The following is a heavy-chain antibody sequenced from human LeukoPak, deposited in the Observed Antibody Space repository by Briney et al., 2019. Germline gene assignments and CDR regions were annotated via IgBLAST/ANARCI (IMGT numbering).Heavy chain of an antibody. CDR3: AKDLGTSYYDSSGYYNY. CDR1: EFTFSSYG. D-gene: IGHD3-22*01. V-gene: IGHV3-30*02. J-gene: IGHJ4*02. Sequence: GGSLRLSCAASEFTFSSYGMHWVRQAPGKGLEWVAFARYDGRNKDYADSVKGRFTISRDNSKDLLYLEMNSLRAEDTAVYYCAKDLGTSYYDSSGYYNYWGQGTLVTVSS. CDR2: ARYDGRNK.